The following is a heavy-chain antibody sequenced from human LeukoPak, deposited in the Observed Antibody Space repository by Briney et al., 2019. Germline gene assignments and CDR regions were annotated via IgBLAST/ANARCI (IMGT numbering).Heavy chain of an antibody. CDR2: IRYDGSNK. D-gene: IGHD3-22*01. J-gene: IGHJ3*02. V-gene: IGHV3-30*02. Sequence: AGGSLRLSCAASGFTFSRYGMHWVRQAPGKGLEWVAFIRYDGSNKYYADSVKGRFTISRDNSKNTLYLQMNSLRAEDTAVYYCARTYYYDSSGYYFVGAFDIWGQGTMVTVSS. CDR1: GFTFSRYG. CDR3: ARTYYYDSSGYYFVGAFDI.